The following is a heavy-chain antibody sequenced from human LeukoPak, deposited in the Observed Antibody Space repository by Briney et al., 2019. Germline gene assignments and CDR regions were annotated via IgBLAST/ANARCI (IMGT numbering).Heavy chain of an antibody. CDR2: IYTSGST. V-gene: IGHV4-61*02. J-gene: IGHJ4*02. Sequence: PSETLSLTCTVSGGSISSGSYYWSWIRQPAGKELEWIGRIYTSGSTNYNPSLKSRVTISVHTSKNQFSLKLSSVTAADTAVYYCASSIAAFFDYWGQGTLVTVSS. CDR3: ASSIAAFFDY. D-gene: IGHD6-6*01. CDR1: GGSISSGSYY.